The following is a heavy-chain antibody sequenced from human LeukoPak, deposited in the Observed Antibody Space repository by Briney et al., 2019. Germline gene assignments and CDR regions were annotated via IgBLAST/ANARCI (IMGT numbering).Heavy chain of an antibody. V-gene: IGHV2-70*12. CDR3: ARGSSHGFDY. CDR2: IDWDDDK. Sequence: ESGPTLVNPTQTLTVTCTFSGFSLTTSGMCVSWIRQPPGKALEWLALIDWDDDKSYSTSLKTRLTISRDTSRNQVVLTMTNMGPVDTATYYCARGSSHGFDYWGQGTLVTVSS. CDR1: GFSLTTSGMC. J-gene: IGHJ4*02.